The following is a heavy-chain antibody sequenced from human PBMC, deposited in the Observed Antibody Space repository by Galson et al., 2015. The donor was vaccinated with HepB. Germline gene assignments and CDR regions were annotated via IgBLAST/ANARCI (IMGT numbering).Heavy chain of an antibody. V-gene: IGHV4-59*08. CDR3: ARQSRAGYYDILTGHDLYYYYGMDV. J-gene: IGHJ6*02. Sequence: SETLSLTCTVSGGSISSYYWNWIRQPPGKGLEWIGYIYYSGSTNYNPSLKSRVTISVDTSKNQFSLKLSSVTAADTAVYYCARQSRAGYYDILTGHDLYYYYGMDVWGQGTTVTVSS. CDR2: IYYSGST. CDR1: GGSISSYY. D-gene: IGHD3-9*01.